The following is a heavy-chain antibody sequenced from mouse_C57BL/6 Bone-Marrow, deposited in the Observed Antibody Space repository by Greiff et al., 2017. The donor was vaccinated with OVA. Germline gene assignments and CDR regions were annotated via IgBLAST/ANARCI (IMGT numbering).Heavy chain of an antibody. CDR3: TRGDSNYYAMDY. V-gene: IGHV1-15*01. D-gene: IGHD2-5*01. CDR1: GYTFTDYE. Sequence: VQLQQSGAELVRPGASVTLSCKASGYTFTDYEMHWVKQTPVHGLEWIGALDPETGGTAYNQKFKGKAILTADKSSSTAYMELRSLTSEDSAVYYCTRGDSNYYAMDYWGQGTSVTVSS. CDR2: LDPETGGT. J-gene: IGHJ4*01.